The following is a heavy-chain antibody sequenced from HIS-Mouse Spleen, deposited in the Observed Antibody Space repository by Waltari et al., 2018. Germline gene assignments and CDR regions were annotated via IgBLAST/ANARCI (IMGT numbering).Heavy chain of an antibody. J-gene: IGHJ3*02. Sequence: QVQLVESGGGVVQPGRSLRLSCAASGFTFSSYAMHWVRQAPGKGVEWGAVISDDGRNKSYADSVKGRFTIARDNSKNTLYLQMNSLRAEDTAVYYCARVNGIAVVGTDAFDIWGQGTMVTVSS. CDR1: GFTFSSYA. D-gene: IGHD6-19*01. CDR3: ARVNGIAVVGTDAFDI. CDR2: ISDDGRNK. V-gene: IGHV3-30*04.